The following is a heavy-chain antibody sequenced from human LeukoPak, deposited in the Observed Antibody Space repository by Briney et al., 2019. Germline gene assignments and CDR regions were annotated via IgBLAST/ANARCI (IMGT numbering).Heavy chain of an antibody. CDR3: ARTTEGYCRGRSCYSYYYYMDV. CDR1: GGSISSYY. V-gene: IGHV4-59*01. J-gene: IGHJ6*03. D-gene: IGHD2-15*01. CDR2: IHYSGST. Sequence: SETLSLTCTVSGGSISSYYWSWIRQPPGKGLEWIGYIHYSGSTNYSPSLKSRVTISVDTSKNQFSLKLSSVTAADTAVYYCARTTEGYCRGRSCYSYYYYMDVWGKGTTVTVSS.